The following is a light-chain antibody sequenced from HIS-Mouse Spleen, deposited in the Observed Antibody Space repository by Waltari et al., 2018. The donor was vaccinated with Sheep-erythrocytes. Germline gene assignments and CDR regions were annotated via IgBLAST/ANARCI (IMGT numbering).Light chain of an antibody. CDR2: DVS. J-gene: IGLJ1*01. V-gene: IGLV2-11*01. CDR3: CSYAGSYNHV. CDR1: SSDVGGYIY. Sequence: QSAMTQPRPVSGSPGQSVTISCTGTSSDVGGYIYVSWYQQHPGKAPKLMIYDVSRRPSGVPDRFSGSKSGNTASLTISGLQAEDEADYYCCSYAGSYNHVFATGTKVTVL.